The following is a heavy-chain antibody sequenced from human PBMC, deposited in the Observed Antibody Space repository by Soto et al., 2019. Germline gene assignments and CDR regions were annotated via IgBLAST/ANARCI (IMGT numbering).Heavy chain of an antibody. CDR2: INAGNGNT. Sequence: GAXVKVSCKASGYTFTSYAMHWVRQAPGQRLEWMGWINAGNGNTKYSQKFQGRVTITRDTSASTAYMELSSLRSEDTAVYYCARDLAVAPNAHTDYWGQGTLVTVAS. CDR3: ARDLAVAPNAHTDY. D-gene: IGHD6-19*01. V-gene: IGHV1-3*01. CDR1: GYTFTSYA. J-gene: IGHJ4*02.